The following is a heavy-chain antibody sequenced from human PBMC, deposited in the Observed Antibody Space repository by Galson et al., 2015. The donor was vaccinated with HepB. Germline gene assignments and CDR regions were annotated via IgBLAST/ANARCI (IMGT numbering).Heavy chain of an antibody. D-gene: IGHD2-21*02. V-gene: IGHV3-33*03. CDR1: GFVFRSNG. CDR2: IYYDGTQE. Sequence: SLRLSCAPSGFVFRSNGMNWVRQAPGKGLEWLALIYYDGTQEFYAESVRGRFSISRDNSKNTLFPQMNGLRPADTAIYYCAKDQAETAIHRGMDVWGQGTTVIVSS. J-gene: IGHJ6*02. CDR3: AKDQAETAIHRGMDV.